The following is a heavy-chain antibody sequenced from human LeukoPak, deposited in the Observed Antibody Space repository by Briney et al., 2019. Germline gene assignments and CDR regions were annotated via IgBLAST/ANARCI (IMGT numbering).Heavy chain of an antibody. J-gene: IGHJ5*02. V-gene: IGHV3-11*01. D-gene: IGHD3-16*02. Sequence: GGSLRLSCAASGFTFSDYYMSWIRQAPGKGLEWVSYISSSGSTIYYAGSVKGRFTISRDNAKNSLYLQMNSLRAEDTAVYYCARDGAAGNDDYVCGSYRYASNWFDPWGQGTLVTVSS. CDR2: ISSSGSTI. CDR1: GFTFSDYY. CDR3: ARDGAAGNDDYVCGSYRYASNWFDP.